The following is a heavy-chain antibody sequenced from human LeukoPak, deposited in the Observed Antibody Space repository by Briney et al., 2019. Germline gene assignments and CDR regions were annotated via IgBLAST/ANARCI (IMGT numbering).Heavy chain of an antibody. D-gene: IGHD3-16*01. V-gene: IGHV3-15*01. J-gene: IGHJ3*02. CDR1: GFTFSNAW. Sequence: GGSLRLSCAAPGFTFSNAWMIWVRQAPGRGLEWVGRIKSKSDGGTTDYDAPVKGRFTISRDDSKNTLFLQMNSLKAEDTAVYYCTTEGLWGAFDIWGQGTMVTVSS. CDR2: IKSKSDGGTT. CDR3: TTEGLWGAFDI.